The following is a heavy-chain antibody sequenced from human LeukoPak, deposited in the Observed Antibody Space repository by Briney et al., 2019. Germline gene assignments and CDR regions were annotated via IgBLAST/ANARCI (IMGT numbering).Heavy chain of an antibody. J-gene: IGHJ4*02. D-gene: IGHD6-13*01. CDR2: MNPNSGNT. V-gene: IGHV1-8*03. Sequence: ASVKVSCKASGYTFTSYDINWVRQATGQGLEWMGWMNPNSGNTGYAQKFQGGVTITRNTSISTAYMELSSLRSEDTAVYYCARVAAAGTLYRKDFDYWGQGTLVTVSS. CDR1: GYTFTSYD. CDR3: ARVAAAGTLYRKDFDY.